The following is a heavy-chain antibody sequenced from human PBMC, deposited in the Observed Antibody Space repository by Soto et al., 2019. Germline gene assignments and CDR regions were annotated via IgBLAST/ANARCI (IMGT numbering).Heavy chain of an antibody. J-gene: IGHJ6*02. CDR1: GFAFSTYA. CDR2: INFGGGGT. Sequence: GGSLRLSCAASGFAFSTYAMSWVRQAPGKGLEWVSTINFGGGGTYYADSVKGRSTISRDNSKNTVVLQMNNLRAEDTALYYCAKFDGYFYYGMDVWGQGTPVTVSS. V-gene: IGHV3-23*01. CDR3: AKFDGYFYYGMDV.